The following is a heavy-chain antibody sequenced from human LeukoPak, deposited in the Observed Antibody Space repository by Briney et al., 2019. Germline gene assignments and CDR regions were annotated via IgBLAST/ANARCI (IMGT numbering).Heavy chain of an antibody. CDR2: ISGSGSST. Sequence: GGSLRLSCAASGFTFSSYAMSWVRQAPGKGLEWVSAISGSGSSTSYADSVKGRFTISRDNSKNTLYLQMNSLRAEDTAVYYCAKARTAYYFDYWGQGTLVTVSS. J-gene: IGHJ4*02. D-gene: IGHD5-18*01. CDR1: GFTFSSYA. V-gene: IGHV3-23*01. CDR3: AKARTAYYFDY.